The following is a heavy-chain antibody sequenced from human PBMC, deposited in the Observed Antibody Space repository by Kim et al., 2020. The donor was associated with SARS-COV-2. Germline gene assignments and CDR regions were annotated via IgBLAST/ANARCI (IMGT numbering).Heavy chain of an antibody. Sequence: SLRLSCAASGFTFDDYAMHWVRQSPGKGLEWVSGISWNSGSIGYADSVKGRFTISRDNAKNSLYLQMNSLRAEDTALYYCASYGSGSYYNYGMDVWGQGTTVTVS. D-gene: IGHD3-10*01. V-gene: IGHV3-9*01. CDR1: GFTFDDYA. J-gene: IGHJ6*02. CDR3: ASYGSGSYYNYGMDV. CDR2: ISWNSGSI.